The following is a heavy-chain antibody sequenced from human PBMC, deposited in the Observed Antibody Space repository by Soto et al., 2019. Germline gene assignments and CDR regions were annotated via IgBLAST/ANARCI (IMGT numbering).Heavy chain of an antibody. D-gene: IGHD6-6*01. CDR3: ARFLTRQYYYYYYGMDV. CDR1: GFIFSIYD. CDR2: ISFDGSHE. V-gene: IGHV3-30*03. J-gene: IGHJ6*02. Sequence: GGSLRLSCAASGFIFSIYDIHWVRQAPGKGLEWVALISFDGSHEYYADSVKGRFTISRDNSKNTLHLHMNSLRAEDTAVYYCARFLTRQYYYYYYGMDVWGQGTTVTVSS.